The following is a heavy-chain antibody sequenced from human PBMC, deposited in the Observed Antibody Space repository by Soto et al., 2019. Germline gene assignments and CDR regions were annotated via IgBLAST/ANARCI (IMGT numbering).Heavy chain of an antibody. D-gene: IGHD2-21*01. CDR1: GFTLSSYA. V-gene: IGHV3-23*01. Sequence: GGSLRLSCAASGFTLSSYAMSWVRQAPGKGLEWVSAISGSGGSTYYADSVKGRFTISRDNSKNTLYLQMNSLRAEDTAVYYCAKTNQGIVVVYYFDYWGQGTLVTVSS. J-gene: IGHJ4*02. CDR2: ISGSGGST. CDR3: AKTNQGIVVVYYFDY.